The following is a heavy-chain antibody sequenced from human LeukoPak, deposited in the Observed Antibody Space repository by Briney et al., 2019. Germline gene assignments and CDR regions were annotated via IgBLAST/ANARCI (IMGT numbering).Heavy chain of an antibody. CDR2: ISGSGGST. J-gene: IGHJ4*02. CDR3: AKGVTMVRGVIISLFDY. Sequence: PGGSLRLSCAASGFTSSSYAMSWVRQAPGKGLEWVSAISGSGGSTYYADSVKGRFTISRDNSKNTLYLQMNSLRAEDTAVYYCAKGVTMVRGVIISLFDYWGQGTLVTVSS. CDR1: GFTSSSYA. V-gene: IGHV3-23*01. D-gene: IGHD3-10*01.